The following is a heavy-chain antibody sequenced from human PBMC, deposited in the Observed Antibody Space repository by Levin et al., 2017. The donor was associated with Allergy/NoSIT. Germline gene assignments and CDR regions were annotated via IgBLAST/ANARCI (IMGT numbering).Heavy chain of an antibody. CDR2: ISAYNGNT. CDR3: ARENWFGLSHSSSDYYYYGMDV. D-gene: IGHD6-13*01. CDR1: GYTFTSYG. Sequence: ASVKVSCKASGYTFTSYGISWVRQAPGQGLEWMGWISAYNGNTNYAQKLQGRVTMTTDTSTSTAYMELRSLRSDDTAVYYCARENWFGLSHSSSDYYYYGMDVWGQGTTVTVSS. V-gene: IGHV1-18*01. J-gene: IGHJ6*02.